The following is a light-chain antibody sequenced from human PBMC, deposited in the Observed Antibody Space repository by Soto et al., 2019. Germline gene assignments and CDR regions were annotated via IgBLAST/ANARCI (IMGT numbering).Light chain of an antibody. Sequence: ELVLTQSPVTLSVSPGERVTLPCRASQRVGSNYLAWYQQKPGQTPRPLTYGISARATVIPDRLSGSGSGTEFTLTISSLQSEDFAVYYCQQYTSWPITFGQGTRLEIK. CDR1: QRVGSN. CDR2: GIS. J-gene: IGKJ5*01. CDR3: QQYTSWPIT. V-gene: IGKV3-15*01.